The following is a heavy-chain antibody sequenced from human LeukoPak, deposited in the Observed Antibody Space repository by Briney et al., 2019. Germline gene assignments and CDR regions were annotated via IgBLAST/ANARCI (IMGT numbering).Heavy chain of an antibody. V-gene: IGHV4-39*07. CDR3: AKSNGYGLIDI. Sequence: SETLSLTCPVSRGSITTSNYYWGWVRQPPGKALEWFGNIFYSGSTYYSPSLKSRVTISLDTSRNQFSLKLNSVTAADTAVYYCAKSNGYGLIDIWVQGTMVTVSS. J-gene: IGHJ3*02. D-gene: IGHD3-22*01. CDR2: IFYSGST. CDR1: RGSITTSNYY.